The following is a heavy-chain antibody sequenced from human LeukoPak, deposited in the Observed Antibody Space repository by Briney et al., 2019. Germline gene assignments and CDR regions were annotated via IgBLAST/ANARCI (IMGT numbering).Heavy chain of an antibody. CDR3: AKDRIFSGDDFWSGYYDY. Sequence: PGGSLRLSCAASGFTFSSYWMSWVRQAPGKGLEWVANIKQDGSNKYYADSVKGRFTISRDNSKNTLYLQMNSLRAEDTAVYYCAKDRIFSGDDFWSGYYDYWGQGTLVTVSS. J-gene: IGHJ4*02. D-gene: IGHD3-3*01. CDR2: IKQDGSNK. CDR1: GFTFSSYW. V-gene: IGHV3-7*01.